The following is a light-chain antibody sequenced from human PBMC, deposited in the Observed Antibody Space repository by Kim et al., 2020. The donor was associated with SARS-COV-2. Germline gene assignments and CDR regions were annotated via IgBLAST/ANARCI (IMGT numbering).Light chain of an antibody. V-gene: IGLV2-14*03. CDR2: DVN. CDR1: SSDVGGYKY. Sequence: SALTQPASVSGSPGQSITISCTGTSSDVGGYKYVSWYQKHPGKAPKLMIYDVNNRPSGVSNRFSGSKSGNTASLTISGLQAEDEADYFCSSSTTSSTLEFGGGTQLTVL. J-gene: IGLJ3*02. CDR3: SSSTTSSTLE.